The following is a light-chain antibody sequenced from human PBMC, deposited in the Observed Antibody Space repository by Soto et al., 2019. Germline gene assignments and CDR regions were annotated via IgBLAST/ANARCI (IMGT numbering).Light chain of an antibody. V-gene: IGLV1-51*01. CDR2: DDD. Sequence: QSVMTQPPSVSAAPGQRVTISCSGSSSNIGGNSVSWYQQLPGTAPKLLIYDDDKRPSGIPDRFSGSKSGTSATLGITGFQTGDEADYYCCSNADSSTYVFGTGTKLTVL. J-gene: IGLJ1*01. CDR1: SSNIGGNS. CDR3: CSNADSSTYV.